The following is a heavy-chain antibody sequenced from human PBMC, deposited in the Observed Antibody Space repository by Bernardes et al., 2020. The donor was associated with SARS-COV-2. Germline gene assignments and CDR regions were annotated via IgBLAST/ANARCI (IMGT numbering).Heavy chain of an antibody. D-gene: IGHD6-25*01. CDR3: ARENPSIAAGAFDI. V-gene: IGHV4-59*11. Sequence: SETLSLTCTVSGGSIRSHYWSWIRQPPGKGLEWIGYIYNRGSTNYNPSLKSRVTISVDTSKNQFSLKLSSVIAADTAVYFCARENPSIAAGAFDIWGQGTMVTVSS. J-gene: IGHJ3*02. CDR1: GGSIRSHY. CDR2: IYNRGST.